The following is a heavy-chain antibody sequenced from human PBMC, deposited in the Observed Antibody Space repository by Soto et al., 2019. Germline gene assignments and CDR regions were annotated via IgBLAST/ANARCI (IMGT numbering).Heavy chain of an antibody. J-gene: IGHJ3*02. D-gene: IGHD3-3*01. Sequence: PGGSLRLSCAASGFTFSSYSMNWVRQAPGKGLEWVSSISSSSSYIYYADSVKGRFTISRDNAKNSLYLQMNSLRAEDTAVYYCAREHINDFWSGYHWGLGAFGIWGQGTMVTVSS. CDR3: AREHINDFWSGYHWGLGAFGI. V-gene: IGHV3-21*01. CDR2: ISSSSSYI. CDR1: GFTFSSYS.